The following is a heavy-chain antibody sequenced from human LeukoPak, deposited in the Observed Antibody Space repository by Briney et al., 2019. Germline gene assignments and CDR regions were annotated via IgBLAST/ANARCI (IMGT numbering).Heavy chain of an antibody. CDR2: VYNIGST. J-gene: IGHJ4*02. CDR1: GDSISGSNYY. CDR3: ARQSYSSSWYYFDY. Sequence: SETLSLTCTVSGDSISGSNYYWAWIRQPPGKGLEWIGNVYNIGSTYYSPSLKSRLTISVDMSKNQFSLKLSSVTAADTAVYYCARQSYSSSWYYFDYWGQGTLVTVSS. D-gene: IGHD6-13*01. V-gene: IGHV4-39*01.